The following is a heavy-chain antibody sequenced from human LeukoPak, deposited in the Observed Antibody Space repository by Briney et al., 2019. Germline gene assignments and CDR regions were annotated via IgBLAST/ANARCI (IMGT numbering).Heavy chain of an antibody. J-gene: IGHJ4*02. Sequence: PSETLSLTCSVSGGSISSYYWSWIRQPAGKGLEWIGRIYTSGSTNYNPSLKSRVAMSVDTSKTQFSLKLSSVTAADTAVYYCARILQAATLDYWGQGTLVTVSS. V-gene: IGHV4-4*07. CDR1: GGSISSYY. D-gene: IGHD2-15*01. CDR2: IYTSGST. CDR3: ARILQAATLDY.